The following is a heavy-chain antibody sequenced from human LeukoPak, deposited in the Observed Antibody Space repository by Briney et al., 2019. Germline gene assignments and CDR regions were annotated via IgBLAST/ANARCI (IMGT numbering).Heavy chain of an antibody. CDR3: ARRYDATAMIDY. D-gene: IGHD5-18*01. J-gene: IGHJ4*02. Sequence: PSETLSLTCTVSGGSISSSLYYWAWIRQSPGNGLEWIGSIYYSGSAYYNPSLESRVTISVDTSKNQFSLKLSSVTAADTAVYYCARRYDATAMIDYWGQGTPVTVSS. V-gene: IGHV4-39*01. CDR2: IYYSGSA. CDR1: GGSISSSLYY.